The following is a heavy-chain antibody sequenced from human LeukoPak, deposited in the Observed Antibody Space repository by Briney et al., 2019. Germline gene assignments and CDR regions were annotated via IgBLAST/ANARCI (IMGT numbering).Heavy chain of an antibody. Sequence: PGGSLRLSCAASGFTLSRYWMSWVRQAPGKGLEWVANIKQDGSEKYYVDSVKGRFTISRDNAKNSLYLQMNSLRAEDTAVYYCARDKWAGSSSGWYGDWGQGTLVTVSS. V-gene: IGHV3-7*01. CDR2: IKQDGSEK. D-gene: IGHD6-19*01. CDR3: ARDKWAGSSSGWYGD. CDR1: GFTLSRYW. J-gene: IGHJ4*02.